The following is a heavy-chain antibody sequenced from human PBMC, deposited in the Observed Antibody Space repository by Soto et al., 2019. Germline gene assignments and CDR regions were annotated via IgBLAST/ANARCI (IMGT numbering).Heavy chain of an antibody. V-gene: IGHV3-53*01. CDR1: GFTVSSNC. Sequence: PGGSLRLSCAASGFTVSSNCMSWVRQAAGRGLEWVSVIYSGGSTYYAASVKGRFTISRDNPKNTLYLQMNSLRAEDTAVYYCARDSITPYYYGMDVGGQGTTVSVPS. J-gene: IGHJ6*02. D-gene: IGHD3-10*01. CDR2: IYSGGST. CDR3: ARDSITPYYYGMDV.